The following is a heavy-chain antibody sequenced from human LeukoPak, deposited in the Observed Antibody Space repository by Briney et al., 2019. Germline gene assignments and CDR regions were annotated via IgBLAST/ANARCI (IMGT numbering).Heavy chain of an antibody. Sequence: GGSLRLSCAASGFTFDDYGMSWVRQAPGKGLEWVSGINWNGGSTGYADSVKGRFTISRDNAKNSLYLQMNSLRAEDTALYYCARVPSNWNDVSGPVSTSYYYYYMDVWGKGTTVTVSS. V-gene: IGHV3-20*04. CDR3: ARVPSNWNDVSGPVSTSYYYYYMDV. J-gene: IGHJ6*03. CDR1: GFTFDDYG. D-gene: IGHD1-1*01. CDR2: INWNGGST.